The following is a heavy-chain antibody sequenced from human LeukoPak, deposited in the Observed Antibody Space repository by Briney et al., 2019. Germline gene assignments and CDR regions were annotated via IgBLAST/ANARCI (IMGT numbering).Heavy chain of an antibody. V-gene: IGHV3-20*04. Sequence: PGGSLRLSCAASGFTFDDYGMSWVRQAPGKGLEWVSGINWNGGSTGYADSVKGRFTISRDNAKNSLYLQMNSLRAEDTAVYYCARGAPQYYYDSSGYPYWGQGTLVTVSS. J-gene: IGHJ4*02. CDR2: INWNGGST. D-gene: IGHD3-22*01. CDR1: GFTFDDYG. CDR3: ARGAPQYYYDSSGYPY.